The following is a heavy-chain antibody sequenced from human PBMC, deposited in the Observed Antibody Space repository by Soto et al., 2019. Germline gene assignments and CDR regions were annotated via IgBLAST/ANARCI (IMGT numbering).Heavy chain of an antibody. CDR1: GFTFSSYA. V-gene: IGHV3-23*01. J-gene: IGHJ4*02. CDR3: AKDLKVTQREGYFDY. D-gene: IGHD2-21*02. CDR2: ISGSGGST. Sequence: PGGSLRISCAASGFTFSSYAMSWVRQAPGKGLEWVSAISGSGGSTYYADSVKGRFTISRDNSKNTLYLQMNSLRAEDTAVYYCAKDLKVTQREGYFDYWGQGTLATVSS.